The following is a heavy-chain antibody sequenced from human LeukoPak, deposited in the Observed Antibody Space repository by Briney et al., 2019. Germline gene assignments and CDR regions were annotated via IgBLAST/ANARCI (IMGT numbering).Heavy chain of an antibody. J-gene: IGHJ6*03. CDR3: AREIGIAAAAGYYYYMDV. Sequence: ASVKVSCKASGYTFAGYYMHWVRQAPGQGLEGMGWINPNSGGTNYAQKFQGRVTMTRDTSISTAYMELSRLRSDDTAVYYCAREIGIAAAAGYYYYMDVWGKGTTVTVSS. CDR2: INPNSGGT. V-gene: IGHV1-2*02. D-gene: IGHD6-13*01. CDR1: GYTFAGYY.